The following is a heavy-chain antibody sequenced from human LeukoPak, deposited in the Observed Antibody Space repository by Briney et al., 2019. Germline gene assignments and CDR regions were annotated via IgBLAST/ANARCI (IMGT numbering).Heavy chain of an antibody. J-gene: IGHJ4*02. CDR3: ARRARENYYGSGSYYNHFYYFDY. CDR2: IYYSGST. CDR1: GGSISSYY. V-gene: IGHV4-59*08. D-gene: IGHD3-10*01. Sequence: SETLSLTCTVSGGSISSYYWSWIRQPPGKGLEWIGYIYYSGSTNYNPSLKSRVTISVDTSKNQFSLKLNSVAAADTAVYYCARRARENYYGSGSYYNHFYYFDYWGQGTLVTVSS.